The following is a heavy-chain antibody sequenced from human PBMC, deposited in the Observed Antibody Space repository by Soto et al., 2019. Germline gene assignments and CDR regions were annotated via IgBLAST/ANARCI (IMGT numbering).Heavy chain of an antibody. Sequence: GGSLRLSCAASGFTFDDYAMHWVRQGPGKGLEWVSGISWNSGGIGYADSVKGRFTISRDNAKNSLYLQMDRLRPEDTAFYYCAKTPHDILIGSAFDYWGQGTLVTVSS. V-gene: IGHV3-9*01. CDR1: GFTFDDYA. D-gene: IGHD3-9*01. CDR3: AKTPHDILIGSAFDY. CDR2: ISWNSGGI. J-gene: IGHJ4*02.